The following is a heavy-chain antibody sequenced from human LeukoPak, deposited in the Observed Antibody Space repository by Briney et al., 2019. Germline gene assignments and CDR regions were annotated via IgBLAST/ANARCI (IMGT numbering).Heavy chain of an antibody. V-gene: IGHV3-48*01. D-gene: IGHD3-22*01. CDR2: ISSSSSTI. CDR1: GFTFSSYS. CDR3: ARDRYYDSKPQGAVYWVDAFDI. Sequence: GGSLRLSCAASGFTFSSYSMNWVRQAPGKGLEWVSYISSSSSTIYYADSVKGRFTISRDNAKNSLYLQMNSLRAEDTAVYYCARDRYYDSKPQGAVYWVDAFDIWGQGTMVTVSS. J-gene: IGHJ3*02.